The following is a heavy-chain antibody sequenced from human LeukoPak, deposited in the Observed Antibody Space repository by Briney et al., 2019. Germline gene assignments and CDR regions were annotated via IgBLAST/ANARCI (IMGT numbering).Heavy chain of an antibody. CDR2: IYHTGVS. Sequence: PSETLSLTCAVSGGSISTSNWWSWVRQPPGEGLEWIGEIYHTGVSNYNPSLKRRVTILVDESNNHVALRLRSLIAADTAVYYCARFGYVETTVATPIKYYFAMDVWGQGTTVTVSS. CDR1: GGSISTSNW. J-gene: IGHJ6*02. CDR3: ARFGYVETTVATPIKYYFAMDV. D-gene: IGHD4-23*01. V-gene: IGHV4-4*02.